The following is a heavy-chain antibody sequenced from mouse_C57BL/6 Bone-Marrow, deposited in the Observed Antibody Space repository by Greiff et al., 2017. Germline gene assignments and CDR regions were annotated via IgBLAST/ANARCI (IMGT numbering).Heavy chain of an antibody. V-gene: IGHV1-74*01. J-gene: IGHJ3*01. CDR3: APFSSNYVGFAY. CDR1: GYTFTSYW. Sequence: QVQLQQSGAELVKPGASVKVSCKASGYTFTSYWMHWVKQRHGQGLEWIGRIHPSDSGTNYNQKFKGKATLTVDKSSSTAYMQLSSLTSEDSAVYYCAPFSSNYVGFAYWGQGTLVTVSA. CDR2: IHPSDSGT. D-gene: IGHD2-5*01.